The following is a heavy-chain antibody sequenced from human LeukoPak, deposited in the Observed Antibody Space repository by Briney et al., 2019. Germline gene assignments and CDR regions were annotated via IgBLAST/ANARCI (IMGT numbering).Heavy chain of an antibody. CDR3: AKDRPPYSSGCYDS. Sequence: PGGSLRLSCAPSGFTFSSYAMSWVRQAPGKGLEWVSAISGSGGGANYADSVKGRFTISRDNSKNTLYLQMNSLRAEDTAVYYCAKDRPPYSSGCYDSWGQGTLITVSS. V-gene: IGHV3-23*01. D-gene: IGHD6-19*01. CDR1: GFTFSSYA. J-gene: IGHJ5*01. CDR2: ISGSGGGA.